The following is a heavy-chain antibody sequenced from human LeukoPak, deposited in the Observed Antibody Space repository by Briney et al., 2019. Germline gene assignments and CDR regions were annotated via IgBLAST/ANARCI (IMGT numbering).Heavy chain of an antibody. Sequence: GGSLRLSCAASGSTFSRYGMSWVRQAPGKGLEWVSGISGWGDTTYYADSVKGRFTISRDNSKNTLHLQMNSLRADDTAVYYCATVSPMPPAPPPDDYWGQGTLVTVSS. CDR3: ATVSPMPPAPPPDDY. CDR2: ISGWGDTT. J-gene: IGHJ4*02. CDR1: GSTFSRYG. V-gene: IGHV3-23*01. D-gene: IGHD2-2*01.